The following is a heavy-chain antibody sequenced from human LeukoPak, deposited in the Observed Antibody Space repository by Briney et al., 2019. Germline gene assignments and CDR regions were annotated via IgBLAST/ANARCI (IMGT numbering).Heavy chain of an antibody. CDR3: ARGLSAIVY. D-gene: IGHD2-15*01. V-gene: IGHV4-34*01. CDR1: GGSFSGYH. Sequence: PSETLSLTCAVYGGSFSGYHWSWIRQPPGKGLEWIGEINHSGSTNYNPSLKSRVTISVDTSKNQFSLKLSSVTAADTAVYYCARGLSAIVYWGQGTLVTVSS. J-gene: IGHJ4*02. CDR2: INHSGST.